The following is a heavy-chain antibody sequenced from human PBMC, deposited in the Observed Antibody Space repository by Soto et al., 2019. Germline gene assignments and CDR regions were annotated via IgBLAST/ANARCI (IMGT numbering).Heavy chain of an antibody. J-gene: IGHJ5*02. Sequence: SETLSLTCTVSCGSISSYYWSWIRQPPGKGLEWIGYIYYSGSTNYNPSLKSRVTISVDTSKNQFSLKLSSVTAADTAVYYCAVFLGYCSGGSCYSGWFDPWGQGTLVTVSS. CDR3: AVFLGYCSGGSCYSGWFDP. CDR1: CGSISSYY. V-gene: IGHV4-59*01. CDR2: IYYSGST. D-gene: IGHD2-15*01.